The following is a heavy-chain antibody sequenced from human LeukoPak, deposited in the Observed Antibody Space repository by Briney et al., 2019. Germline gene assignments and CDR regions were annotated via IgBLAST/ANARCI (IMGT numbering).Heavy chain of an antibody. D-gene: IGHD3-10*01. Sequence: EPGVSLRLSCAASGFTFSSYSMNWVRQAPGKGLEWVSSISSGSSYIYYADSVKGRFTISRENAKNSLYLQMDSLRAEDTAVYYCARLTGNYGDYWGQGTLVIVSS. CDR3: ARLTGNYGDY. CDR1: GFTFSSYS. J-gene: IGHJ4*02. CDR2: ISSGSSYI. V-gene: IGHV3-21*01.